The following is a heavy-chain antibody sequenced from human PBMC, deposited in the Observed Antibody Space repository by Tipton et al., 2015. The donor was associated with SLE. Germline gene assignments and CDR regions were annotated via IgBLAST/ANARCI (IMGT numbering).Heavy chain of an antibody. CDR2: IYPADSDT. Sequence: QLVQSGAAVKKPGESLKMSCKTSGYSFTNYWIGWVRQMPGKGLEWVGLIYPADSDTRSSPSFQGQVTISVDKSISTAYLQWSSLKASDTAMYYCARPRHVAAPNHAFDIWGQGTLVTVSS. CDR1: GYSFTNYW. V-gene: IGHV5-51*03. J-gene: IGHJ3*02. D-gene: IGHD2-15*01. CDR3: ARPRHVAAPNHAFDI.